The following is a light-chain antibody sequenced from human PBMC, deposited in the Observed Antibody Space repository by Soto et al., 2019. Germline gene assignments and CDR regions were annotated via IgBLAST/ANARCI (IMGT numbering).Light chain of an antibody. CDR3: QQHYTYTWT. CDR2: KAS. Sequence: QLTQSPASLSASVGSRVTITCRASQTISSWLAWYQQRPGKAPKLLIYKASTLKRGVPSRFSGSGSGTEFTLTISSLQPDDFATYYCQQHYTYTWTFGQGTKVDIK. CDR1: QTISSW. J-gene: IGKJ1*01. V-gene: IGKV1-5*03.